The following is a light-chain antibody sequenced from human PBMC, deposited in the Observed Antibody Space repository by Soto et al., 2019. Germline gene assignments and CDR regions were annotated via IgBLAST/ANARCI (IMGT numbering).Light chain of an antibody. CDR3: AVWDDRLNGYV. CDR1: SSNIGSNT. V-gene: IGLV1-44*01. CDR2: SND. J-gene: IGLJ1*01. Sequence: QSVLTQPPSASGTHGQRVTISCSGSSSNIGSNTVNWYQHLPGAAPKLLIQSNDQRPSGVPDRFSGSQSGTSASLAISGLQSEDEADYYCAVWDDRLNGYVFGTGTKVTVL.